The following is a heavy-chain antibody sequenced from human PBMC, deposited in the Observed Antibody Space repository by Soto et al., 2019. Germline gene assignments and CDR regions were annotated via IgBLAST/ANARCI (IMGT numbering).Heavy chain of an antibody. CDR3: VRRHVSATGIDWFDP. CDR2: INAANGDT. V-gene: IGHV1-3*01. J-gene: IGHJ5*02. D-gene: IGHD6-13*01. CDR1: GYTFSSYG. Sequence: ASVKVSCKASGYTFSSYGIHWVRQAPGQRLEWMGWINAANGDTKYSPKFQGRVTITRDTSASTAYMELSSLRSEDTAVYYCVRRHVSATGIDWFDPWGQGTLVTVSS.